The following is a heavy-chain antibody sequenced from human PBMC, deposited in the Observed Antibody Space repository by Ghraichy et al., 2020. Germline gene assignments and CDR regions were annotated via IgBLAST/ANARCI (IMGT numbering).Heavy chain of an antibody. CDR3: ARDLGEDLPYSSSWYGAFDI. V-gene: IGHV6-1*01. D-gene: IGHD6-13*01. CDR2: TYYRSKWYN. Sequence: SQTLSLTCAISGDSVSSNSAAWNWIRQSPSRGLEWLGRTYYRSKWYNDYAVSVKSRITINPDTSKNQFSLQLNSVTPEDTAVYYCARDLGEDLPYSSSWYGAFDIWGQGTMVTVSS. J-gene: IGHJ3*02. CDR1: GDSVSSNSAA.